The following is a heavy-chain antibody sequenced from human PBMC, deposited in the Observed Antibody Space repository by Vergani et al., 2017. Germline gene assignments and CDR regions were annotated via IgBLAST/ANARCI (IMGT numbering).Heavy chain of an antibody. CDR3: ARASSTVGGAFDI. V-gene: IGHV4-61*02. Sequence: QLQLQESGPGLVKPSETLSLTCTVSGGSISSSSYYWGWIRQPAGKGLEWIGRIYTSGSTNYNPSLKSRVTMSVDTSKNQFSLKLSSVTAADTAVYYCARASSTVGGAFDIWGQGTMVTVSS. D-gene: IGHD4-23*01. CDR1: GGSISSSSYY. CDR2: IYTSGST. J-gene: IGHJ3*02.